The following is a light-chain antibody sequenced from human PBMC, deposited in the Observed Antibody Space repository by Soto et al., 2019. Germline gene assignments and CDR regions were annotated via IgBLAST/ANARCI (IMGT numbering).Light chain of an antibody. CDR2: EVS. Sequence: QSALTQPASVSESPGQSITISCTGSSSDVGGYNYVSWYQQHPDKAPKVIIYEVSNRPSGVSNRFSGSKSGNTASLTISGLQAEDEADYYCSSYTSSITYVVFGGGTKVTVL. V-gene: IGLV2-14*01. CDR3: SSYTSSITYVV. J-gene: IGLJ2*01. CDR1: SSDVGGYNY.